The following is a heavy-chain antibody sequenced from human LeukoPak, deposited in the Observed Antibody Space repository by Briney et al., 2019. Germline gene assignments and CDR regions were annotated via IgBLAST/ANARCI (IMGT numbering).Heavy chain of an antibody. D-gene: IGHD3-22*01. Sequence: SEILSLTCTVSGGSISSYYWSWIRQPPGKGLEWIGYIYYSGSTNYNPSLKSRVTISVDTSKNQFSLKLSSVTAADTAVYYCKGDSSGYSRDYWGQGTLVTVSS. CDR1: GGSISSYY. V-gene: IGHV4-59*08. J-gene: IGHJ4*02. CDR3: KGDSSGYSRDY. CDR2: IYYSGST.